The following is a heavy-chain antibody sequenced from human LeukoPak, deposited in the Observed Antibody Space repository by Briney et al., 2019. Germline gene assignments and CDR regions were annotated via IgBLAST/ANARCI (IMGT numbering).Heavy chain of an antibody. J-gene: IGHJ4*02. CDR2: ISGSGGST. CDR1: GFTFSSYA. Sequence: PGGSLRLSCAASGFTFSSYAMSWVRQAPGRGLEWVSAISGSGGSTYYADSVKGRFTISRDNSKNTLYLQMNSLRAEDTAVYYCAKLTVPYCTKGVCSHFDYWGQGTLVTVSS. CDR3: AKLTVPYCTKGVCSHFDY. D-gene: IGHD2-8*01. V-gene: IGHV3-23*01.